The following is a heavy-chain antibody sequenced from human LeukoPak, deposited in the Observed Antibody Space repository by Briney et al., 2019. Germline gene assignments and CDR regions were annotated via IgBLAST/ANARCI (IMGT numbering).Heavy chain of an antibody. V-gene: IGHV1-69*05. D-gene: IGHD3-10*01. J-gene: IGHJ6*03. CDR1: EGTFSSYA. Sequence: SVTVSCKASEGTFSSYAISWVRQAPGQGLEWMGGIIPIFGTANYAQKFQGRVTITTDEPTSTAYMELSSLRSEDTAVYYCARSVSGSYYNHYYYYYYMDVWGKGTTVTVSS. CDR2: IIPIFGTA. CDR3: ARSVSGSYYNHYYYYYYMDV.